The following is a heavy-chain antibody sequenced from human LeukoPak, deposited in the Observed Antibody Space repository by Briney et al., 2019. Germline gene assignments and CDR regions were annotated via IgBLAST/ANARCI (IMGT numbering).Heavy chain of an antibody. CDR1: GGSISTYY. D-gene: IGHD6-13*01. CDR2: IYYTGST. Sequence: SETLSLTCTVSGGSISTYYWSWIRQSPGKGLEWIGYIYYTGSTNYNPSLKSRVTISVDTSKNQFSLKLSSVTAADTAVYYCARGGRQQLSPWGQGTLVTVSS. J-gene: IGHJ5*02. V-gene: IGHV4-59*01. CDR3: ARGGRQQLSP.